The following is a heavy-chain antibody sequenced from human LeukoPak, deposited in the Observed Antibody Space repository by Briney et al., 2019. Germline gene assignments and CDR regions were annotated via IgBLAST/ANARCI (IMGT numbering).Heavy chain of an antibody. CDR3: SRDRECVWGGIVDY. V-gene: IGHV3-74*01. CDR1: GCTFSSYW. CDR2: INSDGSST. Sequence: PGGSLRLSCAASGCTFSSYWMHWVRQAPGKGLVWVSRINSDGSSTTYADSAQGRFTIPTANAKNTLYLHMKSPRSEATAGAYCSRDRECVWGGIVDYLGQGALVTVSS. J-gene: IGHJ4*02. D-gene: IGHD3-16*01.